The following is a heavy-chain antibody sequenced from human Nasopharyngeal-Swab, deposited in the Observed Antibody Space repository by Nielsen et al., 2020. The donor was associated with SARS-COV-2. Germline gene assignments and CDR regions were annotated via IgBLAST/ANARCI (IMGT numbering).Heavy chain of an antibody. V-gene: IGHV4-34*01. J-gene: IGHJ6*02. Sequence: SETLSLTCAVSGGIFRDYYWTWIRQPQGKGLEWIGEINHSGSTNYNPSLKGRVTTSVDTSKNQFSLKLSSVTAADTAVYYCARLGYYDFWSGYYTYFYGLDVWGQGTTVTVSS. CDR1: GGIFRDYY. CDR3: ARLGYYDFWSGYYTYFYGLDV. D-gene: IGHD3-3*01. CDR2: INHSGST.